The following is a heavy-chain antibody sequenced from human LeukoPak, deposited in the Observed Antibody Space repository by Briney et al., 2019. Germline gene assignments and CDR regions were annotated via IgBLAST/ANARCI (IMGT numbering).Heavy chain of an antibody. Sequence: GGSLRLSCAASGFTFSSYSMNWVRQAPGKGLEWVSAISGSGGSTYYADSVKGRFTISRDNSKNTLYLQMNSLRAEDTAVYYCAKDVTLSSCRIFDYWGQGTLVTVSS. V-gene: IGHV3-23*01. CDR3: AKDVTLSSCRIFDY. D-gene: IGHD2-15*01. J-gene: IGHJ4*02. CDR1: GFTFSSYS. CDR2: ISGSGGST.